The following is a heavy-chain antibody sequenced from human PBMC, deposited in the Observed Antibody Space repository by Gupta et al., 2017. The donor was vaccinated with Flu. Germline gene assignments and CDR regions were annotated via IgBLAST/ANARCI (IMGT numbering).Heavy chain of an antibody. CDR1: GFTFTTYA. D-gene: IGHD2-15*01. CDR2: MSSSGSTI. V-gene: IGHV3-48*03. CDR3: APAAPSFDY. J-gene: IGHJ4*02. Sequence: GFTFTTYAFMVVREARRKGLELLSYMSSSGSTIYYADSVKGRFTISRDDAKDSLYLQMNCLRAEDTAVYYCAPAAPSFDYWGKGALVAVSS.